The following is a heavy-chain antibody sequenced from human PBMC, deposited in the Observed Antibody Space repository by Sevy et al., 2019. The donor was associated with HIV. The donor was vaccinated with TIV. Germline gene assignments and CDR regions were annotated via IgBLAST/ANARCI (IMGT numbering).Heavy chain of an antibody. CDR1: GFTFTDYA. CDR3: TRVKGAQSGFDY. J-gene: IGHJ4*02. D-gene: IGHD1-26*01. CDR2: FKRKADGGTL. V-gene: IGHV3-49*04. Sequence: GGSLRLSCTASGFTFTDYAMNWVRQSPGKGLEWVAFFKRKADGGTLDHAASVKGRFTISRDDSKNIAYLQMNDLKTEGTRGHYWTRVKGAQSGFDYWGQGALVTVSS.